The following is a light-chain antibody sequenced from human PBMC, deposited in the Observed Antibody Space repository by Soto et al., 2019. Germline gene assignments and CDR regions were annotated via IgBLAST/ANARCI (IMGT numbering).Light chain of an antibody. CDR1: SSDVGTYDY. J-gene: IGLJ1*01. CDR2: DVN. V-gene: IGLV2-14*01. Sequence: QSALTQPASVSGSPGQSITISCTGTSSDVGTYDYVSWHQQHPGKAPKLIIYDVNNRPSGVSSRFSGSTSGNTASLTISGLQAEDEADYYCCSFSTSGTHVFGTGTKVTVL. CDR3: CSFSTSGTHV.